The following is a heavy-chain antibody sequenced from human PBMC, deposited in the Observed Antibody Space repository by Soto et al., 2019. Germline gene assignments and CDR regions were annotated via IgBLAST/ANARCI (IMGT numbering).Heavy chain of an antibody. Sequence: PSETLSLTCGVYGGSFNGYYWNWIRQPPGKGLEWIGEINHSGYTNYNPSLKSRVTISVDTSKNQVSLKLSSVTAADTAVYYCARPQSRGYSYGYFDYWGQGTLVTVS. CDR3: ARPQSRGYSYGYFDY. CDR2: INHSGYT. V-gene: IGHV4-34*01. J-gene: IGHJ4*02. CDR1: GGSFNGYY. D-gene: IGHD5-18*01.